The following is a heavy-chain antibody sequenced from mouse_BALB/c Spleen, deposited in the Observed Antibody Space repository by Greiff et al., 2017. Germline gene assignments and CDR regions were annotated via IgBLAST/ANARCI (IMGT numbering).Heavy chain of an antibody. J-gene: IGHJ3*01. V-gene: IGHV1-63*02. CDR2: IYPGGGYT. Sequence: QVQLKQSGAELVRPGTSVKISCKASGYTFTSYWLGWVKQRPGHGLEWIGDIYPGGGYTNYNEKFKGKATLTADTSSSTAYMQLSSLTSEDSAVYFCARVGTTSWFAYWGQGTLVTVSA. CDR3: ARVGTTSWFAY. D-gene: IGHD2-12*01. CDR1: GYTFTSYW.